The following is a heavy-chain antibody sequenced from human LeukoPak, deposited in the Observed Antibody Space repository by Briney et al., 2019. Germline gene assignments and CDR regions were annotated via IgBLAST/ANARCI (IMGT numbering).Heavy chain of an antibody. Sequence: GASVKVSCKASGGTFSSYAISWVRQAPGQGLEWMGGIIPIFGTANYAQKFQGRVTITADESTSTAYMELSSLRSEDTAVYYCARGVIAVAGHTWFAPGGQGTLGTVSS. J-gene: IGHJ5*02. CDR1: GGTFSSYA. CDR3: ARGVIAVAGHTWFAP. V-gene: IGHV1-69*13. CDR2: IIPIFGTA. D-gene: IGHD6-19*01.